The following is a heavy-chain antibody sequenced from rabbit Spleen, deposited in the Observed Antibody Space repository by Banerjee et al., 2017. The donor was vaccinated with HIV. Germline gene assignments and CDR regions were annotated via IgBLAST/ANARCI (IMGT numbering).Heavy chain of an antibody. J-gene: IGHJ4*01. D-gene: IGHD2-1*01. Sequence: QEQLVESGGGLVKPGASLTLTCTASGVSFSFSSYMCWVRQAPGKGLEWIACIEVGSSDFTYFATWAKGRYTISKTSSTTVTLQMTSLTAADTATYFCARGSATMTMVITGYYLYLWGPGTLVTVS. CDR2: IEVGSSDFT. CDR3: ARGSATMTMVITGYYLYL. CDR1: GVSFSFSSY. V-gene: IGHV1S45*01.